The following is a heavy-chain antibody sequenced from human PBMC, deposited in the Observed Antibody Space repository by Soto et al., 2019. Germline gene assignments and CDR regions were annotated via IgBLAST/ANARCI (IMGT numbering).Heavy chain of an antibody. Sequence: QVQLQESGPGLVKPSETLSLSCAVSGGSISGYYWSWIRQPPGKGLEWIGYVYSSGTTNYSPSLKSRVTISVDTSKNLFSLEVNSVTAADSAVYYCARHDRFSVATTCFELWGRGTLVTVSS. CDR2: VYSSGTT. CDR3: ARHDRFSVATTCFEL. CDR1: GGSISGYY. V-gene: IGHV4-59*08. D-gene: IGHD3-22*01. J-gene: IGHJ2*01.